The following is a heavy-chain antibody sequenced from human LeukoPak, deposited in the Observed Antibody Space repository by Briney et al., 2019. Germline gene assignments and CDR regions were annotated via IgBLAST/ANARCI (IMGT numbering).Heavy chain of an antibody. Sequence: GMSLRLSCAASGFTFSSYGMHWVRQAPGKGLEWVAVIWYDGSNKYYADSVKGRFTISRDNSKSTLYLQMNSLRAEDTAVYYCAKDLYYYDSSGYSDYCGQGTLVTVSS. J-gene: IGHJ4*02. CDR1: GFTFSSYG. CDR3: AKDLYYYDSSGYSDY. D-gene: IGHD3-22*01. CDR2: IWYDGSNK. V-gene: IGHV3-33*06.